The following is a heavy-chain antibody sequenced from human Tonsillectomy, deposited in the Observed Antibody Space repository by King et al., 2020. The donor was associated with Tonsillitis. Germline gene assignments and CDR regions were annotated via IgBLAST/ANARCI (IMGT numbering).Heavy chain of an antibody. CDR3: AKGPSRDGYPRDAFDI. CDR1: GFTFSSYA. CDR2: ISGSGGST. Sequence: VQLVESGGGLVQPGGSLRLSCAASGFTFSSYAMSWVRQAPGKGLEWVSAISGSGGSTYYADSVKGRFTISRDNSKNTLYLQMNSLRAEDTAVYYCAKGPSRDGYPRDAFDIWGQGTMVTVSS. J-gene: IGHJ3*02. D-gene: IGHD5-24*01. V-gene: IGHV3-23*04.